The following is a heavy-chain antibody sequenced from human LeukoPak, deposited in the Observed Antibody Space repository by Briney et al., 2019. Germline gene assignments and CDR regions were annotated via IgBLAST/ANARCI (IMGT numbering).Heavy chain of an antibody. CDR1: GGAISNNPYY. V-gene: IGHV4-39*07. Sequence: PSETLSLTCSVSGGAISNNPYYWGWIRQPLGKGLQWIGSIYYSGSAYYNPSLKSRVTISIDTSKNQFSLKLKSVTAADTAVYYCARVPANYDSLIGYYRGAFDIWGQGTMVAVSS. D-gene: IGHD3-9*01. CDR2: IYYSGSA. J-gene: IGHJ3*02. CDR3: ARVPANYDSLIGYYRGAFDI.